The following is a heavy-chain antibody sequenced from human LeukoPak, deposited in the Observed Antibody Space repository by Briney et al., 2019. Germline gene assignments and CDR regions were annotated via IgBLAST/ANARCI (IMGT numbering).Heavy chain of an antibody. D-gene: IGHD1-26*01. CDR1: GGSISSSSYY. V-gene: IGHV4-39*07. J-gene: IGHJ6*03. CDR2: IYYSGST. Sequence: SETLSLTCTVSGGSISSSSYYWGWIRQPPGKGLEWIGSIYYSGSTYYNPSLKSRVTISVDTSKNQFSLKLSSVTAADTAMYYCARDRVGGSYPYYYYYYMDVWGKGTTVTVSS. CDR3: ARDRVGGSYPYYYYYYMDV.